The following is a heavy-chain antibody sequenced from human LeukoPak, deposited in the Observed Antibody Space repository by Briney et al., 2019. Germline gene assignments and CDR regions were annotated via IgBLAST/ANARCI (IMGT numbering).Heavy chain of an antibody. V-gene: IGHV3-30-3*02. CDR3: AKIHATGWYDWFFDL. CDR2: ISKDGGNT. J-gene: IGHJ2*01. Sequence: PGRSLRLSCAASGFSFGNYAMHWVRQAPGKGLEWVAVISKDGGNTHYADSVKGRFTVSRDDSKNTLYLQMNSVRSDDTAVYHCAKIHATGWYDWFFDLWGRGSQVTVSS. CDR1: GFSFGNYA. D-gene: IGHD6-19*01.